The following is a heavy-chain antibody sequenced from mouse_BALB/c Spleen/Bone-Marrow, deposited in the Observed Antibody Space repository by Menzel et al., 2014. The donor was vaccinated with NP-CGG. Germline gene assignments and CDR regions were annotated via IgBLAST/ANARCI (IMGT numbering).Heavy chain of an antibody. V-gene: IGHV7-3*02. D-gene: IGHD2-1*01. J-gene: IGHJ1*01. CDR3: ARDRHYGNYYWYFDV. CDR1: GFTFTDYY. Sequence: EVKLMGSGGGLVQPGGSLRLSCATSGFTFTDYYMSWVRQPPGKALEWLGFIRNKANGYTTEYSASVKGRFTISRDNSQSILYLQMNTLRAEDSATYYCARDRHYGNYYWYFDVWGAGTTVTVSS. CDR2: IRNKANGYTT.